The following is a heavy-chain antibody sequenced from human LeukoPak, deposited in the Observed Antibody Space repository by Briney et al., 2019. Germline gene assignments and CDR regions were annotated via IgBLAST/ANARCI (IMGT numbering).Heavy chain of an antibody. D-gene: IGHD3-16*01. V-gene: IGHV5-51*01. Sequence: GASRKISCMASGFSFSTYWIGWVRPMPRKGVEWMGIIYVGDSDTRYSPSFQGQVTISVDKSIDTAYLKWGSLKASDTAIYYCARTSMLGTLDFQLYGQGTLVTVSS. CDR2: IYVGDSDT. CDR3: ARTSMLGTLDFQL. J-gene: IGHJ1*01. CDR1: GFSFSTYW.